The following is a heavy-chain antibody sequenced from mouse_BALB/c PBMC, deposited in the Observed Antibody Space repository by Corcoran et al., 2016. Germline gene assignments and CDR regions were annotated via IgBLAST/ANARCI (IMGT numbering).Heavy chain of an antibody. CDR1: GFSLSTSGMG. D-gene: IGHD4-1*01. J-gene: IGHJ4*01. Sequence: QVALKESGPGILQPSQTLSLTCSFSGFSLSTSGMGVGWIRQPSGKGLEWLAHIWWDDDKRYNPALKSRLTISKDTSSNQVFLKIASVDTADTATFYCARIDWDVRTSAMDYWGQATSVTVSS. V-gene: IGHV8-8*01. CDR2: IWWDDDK. CDR3: ARIDWDVRTSAMDY.